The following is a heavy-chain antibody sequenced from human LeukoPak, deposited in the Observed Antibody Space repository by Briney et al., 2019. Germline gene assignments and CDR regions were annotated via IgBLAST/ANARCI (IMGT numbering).Heavy chain of an antibody. J-gene: IGHJ4*02. D-gene: IGHD3-22*01. CDR2: ISDSSTYI. CDR3: ARDPQYYFDSSGFDY. V-gene: IGHV3-21*04. CDR1: GFSFSRFS. Sequence: GGSLRLSCAASGFSFSRFSMHWVRQAPGQGLEWVSSISDSSTYIYYADSFKGRFTTSRYDANNTLYLHMDSLRVEDTAVYFCARDPQYYFDSSGFDYWGQGVLVTVPS.